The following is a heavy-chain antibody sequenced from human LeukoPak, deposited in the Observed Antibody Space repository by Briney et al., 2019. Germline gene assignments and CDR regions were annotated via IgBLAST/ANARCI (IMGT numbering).Heavy chain of an antibody. CDR2: IIPIFGTA. CDR3: AHKWGRYCSSTSCYAGGPFDY. V-gene: IGHV1-69*01. CDR1: GGTFSSYA. D-gene: IGHD2-2*01. Sequence: SVKVSCKASGGTFSSYAISWVRQAPGQGLEWMGGIIPIFGTANYAQKFQGRVTITADESTSTAYMELSSLRSEDTAVYHCAHKWGRYCSSTSCYAGGPFDYWGQGTLVTVSS. J-gene: IGHJ4*02.